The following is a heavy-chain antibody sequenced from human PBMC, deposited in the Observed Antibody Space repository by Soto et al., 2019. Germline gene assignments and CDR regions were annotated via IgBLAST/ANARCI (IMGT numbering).Heavy chain of an antibody. CDR2: VSWNSGTM. V-gene: IGHV3-9*01. J-gene: IGHJ6*03. CDR3: AKGFCSSTRCLTYSYMDV. D-gene: IGHD2-2*01. CDR1: GFSFDEYA. Sequence: EVQLVESRGGLVQPGRSLRLSCAASGFSFDEYAMHWVRQAPGKGLEWVSGVSWNSGTMGYGDSVRGRFAISRDNAKNSLYLQMNSLTTEDTALYYCAKGFCSSTRCLTYSYMDVWGKGTTVTVSS.